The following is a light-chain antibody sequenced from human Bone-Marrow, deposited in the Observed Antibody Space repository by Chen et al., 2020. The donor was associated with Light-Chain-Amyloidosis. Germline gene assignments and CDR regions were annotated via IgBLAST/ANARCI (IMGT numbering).Light chain of an antibody. CDR2: GAS. V-gene: IGKV3D-7*01. Sequence: EIGMTQSPDTLTVSPGERATLSCRTSQSVSNTYLSWYQQRPGQAPRLLIYGASHRATGVPARFSGSVSGTDFTLTISSLQPEDFAVYYCHQDYILRTFGQGTKVEIK. CDR3: HQDYILRT. CDR1: QSVSNTY. J-gene: IGKJ1*01.